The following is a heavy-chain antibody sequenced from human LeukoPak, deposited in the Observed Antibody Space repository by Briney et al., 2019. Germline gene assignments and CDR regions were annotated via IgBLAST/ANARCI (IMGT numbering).Heavy chain of an antibody. Sequence: GASVKVSCKASGYTFTGYYMHWVRQAPGQGLEWMGWINPNSGGTNYAQKFQGRVTMTRDTSISTAYMELSRLRSDDTAVYYCARGGGGSSWYGSSGWFPRDYYYYMDVWGKGTMVTISS. J-gene: IGHJ6*03. CDR3: ARGGGGSSWYGSSGWFPRDYYYYMDV. CDR1: GYTFTGYY. D-gene: IGHD6-19*01. CDR2: INPNSGGT. V-gene: IGHV1-2*02.